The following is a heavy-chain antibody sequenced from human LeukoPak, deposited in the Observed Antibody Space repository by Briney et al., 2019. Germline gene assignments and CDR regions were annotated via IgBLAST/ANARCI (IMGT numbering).Heavy chain of an antibody. V-gene: IGHV1-2*02. J-gene: IGHJ4*02. Sequence: ASVKVSCKASGYSFTGYYMHWVRQAPGQGFEWMGWINPNSGGTNYAQKFQGRVTMTRDTSISTAYMELSRLRPDDTAVYYCVPTCSGSCLHYYFDYWGQGTLVTVST. CDR2: INPNSGGT. D-gene: IGHD2-15*01. CDR1: GYSFTGYY. CDR3: VPTCSGSCLHYYFDY.